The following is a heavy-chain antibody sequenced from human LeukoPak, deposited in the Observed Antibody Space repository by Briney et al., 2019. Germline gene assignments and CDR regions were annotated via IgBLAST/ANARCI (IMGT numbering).Heavy chain of an antibody. CDR2: ISPTGSTT. V-gene: IGHV3-74*01. CDR1: GFSFSGHW. J-gene: IGHJ4*02. Sequence: GGSLRLSCTASGFSFSGHWMHWARQLPGKGLVWVSRISPTGSTTSYADSVKGRFTVSRDNAKNTLYLQVNNLRADDTAVYYCARGPNSNWSGLDFWGQGTLLTVSS. D-gene: IGHD6-6*01. CDR3: ARGPNSNWSGLDF.